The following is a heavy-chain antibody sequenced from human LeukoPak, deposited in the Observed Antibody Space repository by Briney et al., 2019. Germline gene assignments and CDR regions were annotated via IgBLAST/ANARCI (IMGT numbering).Heavy chain of an antibody. CDR1: GASVNSYY. V-gene: IGHV4-59*02. CDR3: IKGYYEPFDS. D-gene: IGHD3-22*01. J-gene: IGHJ4*02. Sequence: PSETLSLTCTVSGASVNSYYWDWIRQPPGKGLEWIGCISDSGRTYYNPSLKSRVTISLGTSNNQFSLRLTSVTAADSAMYYCIKGYYEPFDSWGQGTLVTVSS. CDR2: ISDSGRT.